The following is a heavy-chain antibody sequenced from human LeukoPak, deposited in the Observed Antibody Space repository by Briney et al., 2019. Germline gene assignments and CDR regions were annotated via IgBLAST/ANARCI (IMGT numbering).Heavy chain of an antibody. D-gene: IGHD3-10*01. CDR3: ARLIARHYYGSGSLSPYYYYYYYMDV. V-gene: IGHV4-34*01. Sequence: SETLSLTCAVYGGSFSGYYWSWIRQPPGKGLEWIGEINHSGSTNYNPSLKSRVTISVDTSKNQFSLKLSSVTAADTAVYYCARLIARHYYGSGSLSPYYYYYYYMDVWGKGTTVTISS. J-gene: IGHJ6*03. CDR1: GGSFSGYY. CDR2: INHSGST.